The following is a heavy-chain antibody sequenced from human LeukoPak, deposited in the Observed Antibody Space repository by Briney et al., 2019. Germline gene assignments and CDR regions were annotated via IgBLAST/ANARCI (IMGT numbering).Heavy chain of an antibody. CDR2: IIPTFGTA. CDR1: GGTFSSYA. CDR3: ARDQIAAAGTPPFDY. Sequence: SVKVSCKASGGTFSSYAISWVRQAPGQGLEWMGGIIPTFGTANYAQKFQGRVTITADESTSTAYMELSSLRSEDTAVYYCARDQIAAAGTPPFDYWGQGTLVTVSS. D-gene: IGHD6-13*01. V-gene: IGHV1-69*13. J-gene: IGHJ4*02.